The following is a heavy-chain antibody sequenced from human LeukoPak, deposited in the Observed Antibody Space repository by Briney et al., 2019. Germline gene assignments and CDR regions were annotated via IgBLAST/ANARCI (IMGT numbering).Heavy chain of an antibody. Sequence: SETLSLTCAVYGGSFSGYYWSWIRQPPGKGLEWIGEINHSGSTNYNPSLKSRVTISVDTSKNQFSLKLSSVTAADTAVYYCARGVRYYGSGSYYSTPLFGYWGQGTLVTVSS. D-gene: IGHD3-10*01. CDR1: GGSFSGYY. CDR3: ARGVRYYGSGSYYSTPLFGY. J-gene: IGHJ4*02. V-gene: IGHV4-34*01. CDR2: INHSGST.